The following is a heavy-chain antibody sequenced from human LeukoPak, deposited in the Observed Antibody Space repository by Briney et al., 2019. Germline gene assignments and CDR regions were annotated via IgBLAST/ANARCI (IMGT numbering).Heavy chain of an antibody. D-gene: IGHD1-26*01. J-gene: IGHJ4*02. Sequence: SETLPLTCSVSGGSISSYYWSWIRQHPGKGLEWMGCIYYSGSTNYNPSLKSRVTISVDTSKNQFSLKLSSVTAADTAVYYCARIGGIGGDYFDYWGQGTLVTVSS. V-gene: IGHV4-59*01. CDR3: ARIGGIGGDYFDY. CDR1: GGSISSYY. CDR2: IYYSGST.